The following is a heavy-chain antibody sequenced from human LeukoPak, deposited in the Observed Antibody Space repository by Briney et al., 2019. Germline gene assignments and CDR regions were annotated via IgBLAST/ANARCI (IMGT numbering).Heavy chain of an antibody. V-gene: IGHV3-23*01. CDR2: ISGNGGGT. CDR3: AKGTKVIVVDNYFDY. D-gene: IGHD3-22*01. Sequence: GGSLRLSCAASGFTFSNYAVSWVRQAPGKGLEWVSAISGNGGGTYYADSVKGRFTISRDNSKNTLYLQMKSLRAEDTAVYYCAKGTKVIVVDNYFDYWGQGTLVTVSS. CDR1: GFTFSNYA. J-gene: IGHJ4*02.